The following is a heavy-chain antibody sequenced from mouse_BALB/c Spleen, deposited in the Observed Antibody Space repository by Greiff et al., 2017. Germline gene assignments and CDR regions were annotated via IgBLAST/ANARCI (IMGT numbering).Heavy chain of an antibody. Sequence: QVQLQQSGAELAKPGASVKMSCKASGYTFTSYWMHWVKQRPGQGLEWIGYINPSTGYTEYNQKFKDKATLTADKSSSTAYMQLSSLTSEDSAVYYCAREEQGFAYWGQGTLVTVSA. CDR1: GYTFTSYW. J-gene: IGHJ3*01. CDR2: INPSTGYT. CDR3: AREEQGFAY. V-gene: IGHV1-7*01.